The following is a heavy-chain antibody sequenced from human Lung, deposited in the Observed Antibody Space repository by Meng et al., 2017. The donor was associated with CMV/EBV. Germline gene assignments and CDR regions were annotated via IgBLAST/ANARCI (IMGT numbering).Heavy chain of an antibody. CDR1: VGSATSGTYY. CDR2: VYYARST. V-gene: IGHV4-61*01. Sequence: SETLSLTCTVSVGSATSGTYYCSWIRQPPGKGLEWIGYVYYARSTNYNPSLESRVTISVNTAKNQFSLKLTSVTAADTAKYYGARFATTVLKTWGPGTVVTVSS. D-gene: IGHD4-17*01. CDR3: ARFATTVLKT. J-gene: IGHJ4*02.